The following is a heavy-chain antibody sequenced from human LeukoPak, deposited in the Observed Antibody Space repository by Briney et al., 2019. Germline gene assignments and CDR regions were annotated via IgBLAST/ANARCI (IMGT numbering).Heavy chain of an antibody. J-gene: IGHJ6*02. V-gene: IGHV4-61*08. CDR3: ARGSHYDFWSGYYVNYYYYYGMDV. D-gene: IGHD3-3*01. CDR2: IYYSGST. CDR1: GGSISSGDYY. Sequence: SETRSLTCTVSGGSISSGDYYWSWIRQPPGKGLEWIGYIYYSGSTNYNPSLKSRVTISVDTSKNQFPLKLSSVTAADTAVYYCARGSHYDFWSGYYVNYYYYYGMDVWGQGTTVTVSS.